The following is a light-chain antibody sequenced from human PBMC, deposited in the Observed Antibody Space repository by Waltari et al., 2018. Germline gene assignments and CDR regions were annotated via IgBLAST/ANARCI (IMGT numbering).Light chain of an antibody. CDR1: SRDVGSYSL. V-gene: IGLV2-23*01. J-gene: IGLJ3*02. CDR3: CSYTLTNTWL. Sequence: QPALTQPASVSGSPGQPITISCTGTSRDVGSYSLVSWYRQHPGEAPRVIIFEDTKRPSGVSNRFSGSKSVNTASLTISGLQAEDEADYYCCSYTLTNTWLFGGGTKLTVL. CDR2: EDT.